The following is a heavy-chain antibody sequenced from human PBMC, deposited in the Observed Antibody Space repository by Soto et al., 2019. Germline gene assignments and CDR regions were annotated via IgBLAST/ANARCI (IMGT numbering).Heavy chain of an antibody. D-gene: IGHD2-21*02. V-gene: IGHV5-51*01. J-gene: IGHJ6*02. CDR2: IYPGDSDT. CDR1: GYSFTSYW. Sequence: GESLKISCKDSGYSFTSYWIGWVRQMPGKGLEWMGIIYPGDSDTRYSPSFQGQVTISADKSISTAYLQWSSLKASDTAMYYCAREVVTAISGYYYYYGMDVWGQGTTVTVSS. CDR3: AREVVTAISGYYYYYGMDV.